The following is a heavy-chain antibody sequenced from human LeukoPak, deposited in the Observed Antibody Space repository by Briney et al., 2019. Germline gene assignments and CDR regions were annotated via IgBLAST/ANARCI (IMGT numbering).Heavy chain of an antibody. CDR1: GFTFSSYW. D-gene: IGHD3-22*01. Sequence: GGSLRLSCAASGFTFSSYWMTWVRQAPGKGLVWVANINQDGSEKYYVDSVKGRFTISRDNARNSLYLQMNSLRAGDTAVYYCASGTMIGYYFDYWGQGTLVTVSS. V-gene: IGHV3-7*01. J-gene: IGHJ4*02. CDR3: ASGTMIGYYFDY. CDR2: INQDGSEK.